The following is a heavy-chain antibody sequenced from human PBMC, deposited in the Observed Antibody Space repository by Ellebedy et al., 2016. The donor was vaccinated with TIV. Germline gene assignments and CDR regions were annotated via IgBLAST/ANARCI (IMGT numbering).Heavy chain of an antibody. CDR1: GFTFSGYG. CDR3: AKDTGVDTFFDY. CDR2: IWYDGSNK. Sequence: GESLKISXAASGFTFSGYGMHWVRQAPGKGLEWVAVIWYDGSNKYYADSVKGRFTISRDNSKNTLYLQMNSLRAEDTAVYYCAKDTGVDTFFDYWGQGTLVTVSS. D-gene: IGHD3-3*01. V-gene: IGHV3-33*06. J-gene: IGHJ4*02.